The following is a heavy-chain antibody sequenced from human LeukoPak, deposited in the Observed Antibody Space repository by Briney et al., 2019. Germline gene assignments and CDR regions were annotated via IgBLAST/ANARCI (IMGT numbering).Heavy chain of an antibody. CDR3: AKDVHSSSWYVVFDM. J-gene: IGHJ3*02. V-gene: IGHV3-23*01. CDR1: GFTFSTYA. D-gene: IGHD6-13*01. Sequence: GGSLRLSCAASGFTFSTYAMSWVRQAPGKGLEWVSTISGSGGSTYYADSVKGRFTISRDNSKNTLYLQMNSLRAEDMALYYCAKDVHSSSWYVVFDMWGQGTMVTVSS. CDR2: ISGSGGST.